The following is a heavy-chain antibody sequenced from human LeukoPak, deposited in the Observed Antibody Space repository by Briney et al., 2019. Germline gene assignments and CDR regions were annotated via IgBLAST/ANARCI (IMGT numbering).Heavy chain of an antibody. CDR3: AKEGSGWYYLDY. D-gene: IGHD6-19*01. CDR2: IESDGSEE. V-gene: IGHV3-30*02. CDR1: GFSFASYD. J-gene: IGHJ4*02. Sequence: GGSLRLSCVASGFSFASYDMHWVRQAPGKGLEWVTFIESDGSEEYYADSVKGRFTISRDNSMNTVNVQMNSLRPEDTAVYYCAKEGSGWYYLDYWGQGTVVTVSA.